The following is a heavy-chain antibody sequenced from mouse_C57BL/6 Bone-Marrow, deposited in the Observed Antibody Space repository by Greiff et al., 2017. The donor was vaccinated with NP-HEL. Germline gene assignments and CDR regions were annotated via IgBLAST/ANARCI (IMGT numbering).Heavy chain of an antibody. J-gene: IGHJ3*01. Sequence: EVKLMESGGGLVQPGGSLKLSCAASGFTFSDYYMYWVRQTPEKRLEWVAYISNGGGSTYYPDTVKGRFTISRDNAKNTLYLQMSRLKSEDTAMYYCARGGLPFAYWGRGTLVTVSA. V-gene: IGHV5-12*01. CDR3: ARGGLPFAY. CDR1: GFTFSDYY. CDR2: ISNGGGST. D-gene: IGHD2-2*01.